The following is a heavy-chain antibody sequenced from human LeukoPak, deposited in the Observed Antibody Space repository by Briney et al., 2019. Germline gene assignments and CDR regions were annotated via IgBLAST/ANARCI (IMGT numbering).Heavy chain of an antibody. V-gene: IGHV3-9*01. CDR2: ISWNSGSI. CDR3: AKAPIFGVVIPLYFDY. D-gene: IGHD3-3*01. Sequence: PGKSLRLSCAASGFTFDDYAMHWVRHAPGKGLEWVSGISWNSGSIGYADSVKGRFTISRDNSKNTLYLQMNSLRAEDTAVYYCAKAPIFGVVIPLYFDYWGQGTLVTVSS. CDR1: GFTFDDYA. J-gene: IGHJ4*02.